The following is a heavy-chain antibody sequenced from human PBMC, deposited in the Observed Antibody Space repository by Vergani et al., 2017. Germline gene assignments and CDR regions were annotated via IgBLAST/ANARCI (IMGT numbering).Heavy chain of an antibody. Sequence: QVQLVESGGGVVQPGRSLRLSCAASGFTFSSYGMHWVRQAPGKGLEWVAVIWYDGSNKYYADSVKGRFTISRDNSKNTLYLQMNSPRAEDTAVYYCAQAAAGSQGGMAYWGQGTLVTVSS. J-gene: IGHJ4*02. CDR2: IWYDGSNK. D-gene: IGHD6-13*01. CDR1: GFTFSSYG. CDR3: AQAAAGSQGGMAY. V-gene: IGHV3-33*01.